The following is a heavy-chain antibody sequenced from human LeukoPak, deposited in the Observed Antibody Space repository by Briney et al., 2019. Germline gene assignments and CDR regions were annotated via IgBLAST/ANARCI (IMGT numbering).Heavy chain of an antibody. CDR1: GFTFSNAW. Sequence: GGSLRLSCAASGFTFSNAWMSWVRQAPGKGLEWVGRIKSKTDGGTTDYAAPVKGRFTISRDDSKDTLYLQMNSLKTEDTAVYYCAKSPFLSVSGGLDYWGQGTLVTVSS. V-gene: IGHV3-15*01. CDR2: IKSKTDGGTT. J-gene: IGHJ4*02. CDR3: AKSPFLSVSGGLDY. D-gene: IGHD5/OR15-5a*01.